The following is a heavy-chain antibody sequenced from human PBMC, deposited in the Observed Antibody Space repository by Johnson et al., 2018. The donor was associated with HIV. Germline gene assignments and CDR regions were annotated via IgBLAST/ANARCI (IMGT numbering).Heavy chain of an antibody. CDR1: GFTFSSYA. CDR2: ISYDGSKK. Sequence: QVQLVESGGGLVQPGGSLRLSCEASGFTFSSYALHWVRQAPGKGLEWVAVISYDGSKKYFADSVKGRFTISRDNAKNSLYLQMNSLRAEDTAVYYCASARVIAARAFDIWGQGTMVTVSS. CDR3: ASARVIAARAFDI. V-gene: IGHV3-30*04. J-gene: IGHJ3*02. D-gene: IGHD6-6*01.